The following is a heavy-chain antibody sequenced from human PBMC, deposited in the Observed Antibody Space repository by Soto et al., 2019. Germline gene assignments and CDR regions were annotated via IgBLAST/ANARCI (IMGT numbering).Heavy chain of an antibody. CDR1: GDSVSSNSAA. CDR2: TYYRSKWYN. D-gene: IGHD3-16*01. J-gene: IGHJ3*02. CDR3: ASWGWSNDAFDI. V-gene: IGHV6-1*01. Sequence: PSQTLSLTCAISGDSVSSNSAAWNWIRQSPSRGLEWLGRTYYRSKWYNDYAVSVKSRITINPDTSENQFSLQLNSVTPEDTAVYYCASWGWSNDAFDIWGQGTMVTVSS.